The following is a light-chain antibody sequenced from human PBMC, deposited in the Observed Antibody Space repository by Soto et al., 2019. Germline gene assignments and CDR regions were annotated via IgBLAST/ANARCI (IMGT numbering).Light chain of an antibody. CDR2: AAS. Sequence: DIQMTQSPSSLSASVGDRVTITCRASQGIANYLAWYQQKPGKVPKLLIYAASTLHSGVQSRFSGSGSGTDFTLTISSLQPDDVATYYIQIHSSAPPRTFGQGTKVEIK. J-gene: IGKJ1*01. CDR3: QIHSSAPPRT. V-gene: IGKV1-27*01. CDR1: QGIANY.